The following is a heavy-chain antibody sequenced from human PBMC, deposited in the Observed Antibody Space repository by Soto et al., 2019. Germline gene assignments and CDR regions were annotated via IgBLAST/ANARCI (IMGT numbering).Heavy chain of an antibody. CDR3: ARTVTTIIHYYYMDV. CDR1: DGSISSGGYY. CDR2: IYYSGST. D-gene: IGHD4-17*01. Sequence: QVQLQESGPGLVKPSQTLSLTCTVSDGSISSGGYYWSWIRQHPGKGLEWIGYIYYSGSTYYNPSLKSRVTISVDTSKNQFSLKLSSVTAADTAVYYGARTVTTIIHYYYMDVWGKGTTVTVSS. V-gene: IGHV4-31*03. J-gene: IGHJ6*03.